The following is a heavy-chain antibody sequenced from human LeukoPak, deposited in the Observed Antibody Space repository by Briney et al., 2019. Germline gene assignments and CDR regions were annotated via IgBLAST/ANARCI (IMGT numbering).Heavy chain of an antibody. D-gene: IGHD2-2*01. V-gene: IGHV1-8*01. CDR3: ARGRRSRVSATTGYYYYMDV. J-gene: IGHJ6*03. CDR2: MNPNSGNT. CDR1: GYTFTSYD. Sequence: GASVTVSCKASGYTFTSYDINWVRQATGKGLQWMGWMNPNSGNTGYAQKFQGRVTMTRNTSISTAYMELSSLRSEDTAVYYCARGRRSRVSATTGYYYYMDVWGKGTTVTVSS.